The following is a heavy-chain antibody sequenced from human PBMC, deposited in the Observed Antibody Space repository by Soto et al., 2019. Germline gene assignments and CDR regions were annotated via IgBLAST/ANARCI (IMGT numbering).Heavy chain of an antibody. D-gene: IGHD6-6*01. Sequence: GGSLRLSCAASGFTFSSYSMNWVRQALGKGLEWVSSISSSSSYIYYADSVKGRFTISRDNAKNSLYLQMNSLRAEDTAVYYCARDSSSVGHYYYYGMDVWGQGTTVTVSS. V-gene: IGHV3-21*01. CDR2: ISSSSSYI. J-gene: IGHJ6*02. CDR1: GFTFSSYS. CDR3: ARDSSSVGHYYYYGMDV.